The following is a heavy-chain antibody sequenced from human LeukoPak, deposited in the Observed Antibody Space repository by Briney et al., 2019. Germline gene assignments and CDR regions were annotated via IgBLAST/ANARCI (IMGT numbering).Heavy chain of an antibody. V-gene: IGHV3-30*02. Sequence: GGSLRLSCAASGFSFSSYGMHWVRQAPGKGLEWVAFIRYDGSNKYYADSVKGRFTISRDNSKNTLYLQMNSLRAEDTAVYYCANLARTAVVTLDYWGQGTLVTVSS. J-gene: IGHJ4*02. CDR1: GFSFSSYG. CDR3: ANLARTAVVTLDY. CDR2: IRYDGSNK. D-gene: IGHD4-23*01.